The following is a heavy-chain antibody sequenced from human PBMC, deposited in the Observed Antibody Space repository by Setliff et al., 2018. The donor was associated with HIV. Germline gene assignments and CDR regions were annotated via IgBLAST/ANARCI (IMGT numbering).Heavy chain of an antibody. CDR2: IYYSGST. CDR1: GGSINSRDYY. Sequence: SETLSLTCTVSGGSINSRDYYWGWIRQPPGKGLEWIGIIYYSGSTYYNPSLKSRVTISVDTSKNQFSLKLSSVTAADTAVYYCARAYFGSGIYYWGQGTLVTVSS. D-gene: IGHD3-10*01. V-gene: IGHV4-39*01. J-gene: IGHJ4*02. CDR3: ARAYFGSGIYY.